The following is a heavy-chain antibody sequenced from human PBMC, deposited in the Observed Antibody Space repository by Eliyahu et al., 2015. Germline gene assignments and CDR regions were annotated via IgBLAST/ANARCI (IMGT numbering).Heavy chain of an antibody. CDR2: FYPEDGEX. D-gene: IGHD3-9*01. CDR3: ATPRANYDILTGYYEFDY. Sequence: QVQLVQSGAEVKKPGASVKVSCKVXGYXLTELSXXWVRQAPGXGXEWMGGFYPEDGEXIYAQKFQGRVTMTEDTSTDTAYMELSSLRSEDTAVYYCATPRANYDILTGYYEFDYWGQGTLVTVSS. J-gene: IGHJ4*02. V-gene: IGHV1-24*01. CDR1: GYXLTELS.